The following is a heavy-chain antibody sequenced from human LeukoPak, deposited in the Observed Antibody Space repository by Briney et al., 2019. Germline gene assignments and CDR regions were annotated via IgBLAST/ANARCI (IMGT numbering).Heavy chain of an antibody. CDR3: AGVMRGAFDI. Sequence: TGGSLRLSCAASGFTVSSNDMNWVRQAPGKGLEWVSLLYSGGNTYYADSVKGRFTISRDNSKNTLYLQLDSLRAEDTAVYCCAGVMRGAFDIWGQGTLVTVSS. J-gene: IGHJ3*02. CDR2: LYSGGNT. V-gene: IGHV3-53*01. CDR1: GFTVSSND.